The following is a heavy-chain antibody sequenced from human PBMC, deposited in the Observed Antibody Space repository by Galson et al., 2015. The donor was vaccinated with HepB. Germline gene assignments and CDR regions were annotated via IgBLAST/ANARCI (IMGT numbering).Heavy chain of an antibody. Sequence: CAISGDSVSSNSAAWNWIRQSPSRGLEWLGRTYYRSKWYNDYAVSVKSRITINPDTSKNQFSLQLNSVTPEDTAVYYCAREGPGGSGPTHVYAFEIWGQGTMVTVSS. CDR1: GDSVSSNSAA. D-gene: IGHD6-19*01. CDR2: TYYRSKWYN. V-gene: IGHV6-1*01. CDR3: AREGPGGSGPTHVYAFEI. J-gene: IGHJ3*02.